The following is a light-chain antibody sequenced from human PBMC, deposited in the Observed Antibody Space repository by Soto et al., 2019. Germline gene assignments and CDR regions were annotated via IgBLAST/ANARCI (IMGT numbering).Light chain of an antibody. Sequence: DIQMTQSPSSLSASVGDRVTISCRASQSVSRYLNWYQQKPGKAPKLLSYAVSTLESGVPSRFSGSGSGTDFTLTISSLQPEDFATYYCQQSHSNPRTFGQGTKVEIK. CDR1: QSVSRY. V-gene: IGKV1-39*01. CDR3: QQSHSNPRT. CDR2: AVS. J-gene: IGKJ1*01.